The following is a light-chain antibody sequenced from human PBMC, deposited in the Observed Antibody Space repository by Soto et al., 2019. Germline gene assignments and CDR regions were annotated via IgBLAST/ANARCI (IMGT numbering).Light chain of an antibody. CDR1: SSNVGGYHY. CDR2: DVS. CDR3: SSYTNSGTVV. Sequence: QSALTQPASVSGSPGQSITISCTGTSSNVGGYHYVSWYQQHPCKAPKLMIYDVSNRPSGVSNRFSGSKSGNTASLTISGLQAEDEGEYYCSSYTNSGTVVFGGGTKLTVL. V-gene: IGLV2-14*03. J-gene: IGLJ2*01.